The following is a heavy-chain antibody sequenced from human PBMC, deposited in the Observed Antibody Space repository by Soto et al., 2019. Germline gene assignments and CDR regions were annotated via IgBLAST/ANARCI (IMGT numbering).Heavy chain of an antibody. V-gene: IGHV3-11*05. CDR2: ISSSGTST. D-gene: IGHD6-19*01. J-gene: IGHJ4*02. Sequence: QVRLEESGGGLVKPGGSLRLSCAASGFTFSAVYMSWIRQAPNKGLKYISYISSSGTSTNYADSVKGRFTISRDNAKNSLYLQMNSLRAEDTAVYYCARDRGAVTGQYFDYWGQGALVTVSS. CDR3: ARDRGAVTGQYFDY. CDR1: GFTFSAVY.